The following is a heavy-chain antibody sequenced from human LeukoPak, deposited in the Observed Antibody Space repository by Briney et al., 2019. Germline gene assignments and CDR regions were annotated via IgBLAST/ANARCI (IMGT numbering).Heavy chain of an antibody. CDR3: ARDNGGYGDYYYGMDV. CDR2: INTNTGNP. CDR1: GYTFTSYA. V-gene: IGHV7-4-1*02. Sequence: ASVKVSCKASGYTFTSYAMNWVRQAPGQGLEWMGWINTNTGNPTYAQGFTGRFVFSLDTSVSTAYLQISSLKAEDTAVYYCARDNGGYGDYYYGMDVWGQGTTVTVSS. D-gene: IGHD5-12*01. J-gene: IGHJ6*02.